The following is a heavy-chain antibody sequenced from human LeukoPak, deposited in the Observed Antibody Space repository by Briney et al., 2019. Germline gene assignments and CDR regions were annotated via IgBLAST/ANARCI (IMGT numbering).Heavy chain of an antibody. J-gene: IGHJ4*02. CDR1: GVSISSYF. CDR3: ARARTGETVFDY. V-gene: IGHV4-59*01. Sequence: SETLSLTCTVSGVSISSYFWSWIRQPPGKGLEWIGYFYNSGTTKYNPSLKYNPSLKSRVTISVDTSKNQFSLILSSVTAADAAVYYCARARTGETVFDYWGQGTLVTVSS. D-gene: IGHD3/OR15-3a*01. CDR2: FYNSGTTKYNPSL.